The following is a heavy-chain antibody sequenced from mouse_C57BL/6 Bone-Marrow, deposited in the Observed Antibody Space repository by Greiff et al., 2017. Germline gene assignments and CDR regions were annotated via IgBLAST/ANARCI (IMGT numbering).Heavy chain of an antibody. Sequence: EVQGVESGGGLVKPGGSLKLSCAASGFTFSSYAMSWVRQTPEKRLEWVATISDGGSYTYYPDNVKGRFTLSRDNAKNNLYLQMSHLKSEDTAMYDCAKLTETGYFDYWGRGTTLTVSS. CDR3: AKLTETGYFDY. CDR2: ISDGGSYT. V-gene: IGHV5-4*01. CDR1: GFTFSSYA. J-gene: IGHJ2*01. D-gene: IGHD4-1*01.